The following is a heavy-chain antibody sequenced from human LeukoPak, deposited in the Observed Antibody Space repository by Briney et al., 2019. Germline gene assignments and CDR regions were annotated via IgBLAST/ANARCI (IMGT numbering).Heavy chain of an antibody. D-gene: IGHD3-22*01. CDR2: MYESGGT. CDR3: ARHYGLNYYDSSAYEY. Sequence: SETLSLTCTVSGGSISGSSFYWGWIRQPPGKGLEWIGSMYESGGTFYSPSLKSRVTISIDTSKNQFSLKLNSVTAADTAVYFCARHYGLNYYDSSAYEYWGQGTLVTVSS. V-gene: IGHV4-39*01. CDR1: GGSISGSSFY. J-gene: IGHJ4*02.